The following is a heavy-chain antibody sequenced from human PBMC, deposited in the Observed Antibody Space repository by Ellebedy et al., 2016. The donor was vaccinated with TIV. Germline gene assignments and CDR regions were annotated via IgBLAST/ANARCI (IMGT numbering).Heavy chain of an antibody. CDR2: IYYSGST. Sequence: SETLSLTXTVSGGSISSYYWSWIRQPPGKGLEWIGYIYYSGSTNYNPSLKSRVTISVDTSKNQFSLKLSSVTAADTAVYYCARDPGNYYDSSGPSGWFDPWGQGTLVTVSS. V-gene: IGHV4-59*12. J-gene: IGHJ5*02. CDR1: GGSISSYY. D-gene: IGHD3-22*01. CDR3: ARDPGNYYDSSGPSGWFDP.